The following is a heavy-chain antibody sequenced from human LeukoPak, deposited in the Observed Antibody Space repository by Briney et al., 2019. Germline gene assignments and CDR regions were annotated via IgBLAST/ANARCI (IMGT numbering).Heavy chain of an antibody. V-gene: IGHV4-59*01. J-gene: IGHJ4*02. CDR3: AREAGWYNY. D-gene: IGHD6-19*01. CDR2: IHYSGTT. CDR1: GGSISDDY. Sequence: SETLSLTCTVSGGSISDDYWSWLRQPPGEGLEWIAYIHYSGTTNYNPSLKSRVTISIDTSKKQFSLKVSSVTAADTAVYYCAREAGWYNYWGQGTLVTVSS.